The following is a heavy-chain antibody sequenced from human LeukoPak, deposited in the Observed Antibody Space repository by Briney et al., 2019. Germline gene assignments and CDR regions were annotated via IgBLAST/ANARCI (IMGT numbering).Heavy chain of an antibody. CDR3: EGSFYGSGTDT. CDR2: INHSGST. J-gene: IGHJ5*02. Sequence: PSETLSLTCAVYGGSFSGYYWSWIRQPPGKGLEWIGEINHSGSTNYNPPLKSRVTISVDTSKNQFSLKLSSVTAADTAVYYCEGSFYGSGTDTWGQGTLVTVSS. V-gene: IGHV4-34*01. D-gene: IGHD3-10*01. CDR1: GGSFSGYY.